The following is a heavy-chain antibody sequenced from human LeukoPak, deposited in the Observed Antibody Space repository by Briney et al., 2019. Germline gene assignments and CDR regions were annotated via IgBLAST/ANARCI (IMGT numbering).Heavy chain of an antibody. Sequence: NPSETLSLTCTVSGGSISSYYWSWIRQPPGKGLEWIGYIYYSGSTNYNPSLKSRVTISVDTSKNQFSLKLSSVTAADTAVYYCARAGGDYVLDYWGQGTLVTVSS. V-gene: IGHV4-59*01. CDR3: ARAGGDYVLDY. D-gene: IGHD4-17*01. CDR1: GGSISSYY. CDR2: IYYSGST. J-gene: IGHJ4*02.